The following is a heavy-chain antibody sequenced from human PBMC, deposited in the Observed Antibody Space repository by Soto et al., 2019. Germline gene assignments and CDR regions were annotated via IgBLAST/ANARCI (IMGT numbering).Heavy chain of an antibody. CDR1: GGTFSSYA. V-gene: IGHV1-18*01. CDR3: VRDSSSWFYYYYGMDV. D-gene: IGHD6-13*01. CDR2: ISGYKDNT. Sequence: ASVKVSCTASGGTFSSYAISWVRQAPGQGLEWMGWISGYKDNTNYAQKLQGRVSMTTDTSTGTAYMDLRSLRSDDTAIYYCVRDSSSWFYYYYGMDVWGQGTTVTAP. J-gene: IGHJ6*02.